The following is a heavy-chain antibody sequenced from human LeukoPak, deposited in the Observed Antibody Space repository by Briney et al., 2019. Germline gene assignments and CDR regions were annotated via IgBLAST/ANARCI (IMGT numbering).Heavy chain of an antibody. CDR2: ISSSSSYI. V-gene: IGHV3-21*01. CDR3: ARDRGIQLWLRGPEFDP. CDR1: GFTLSSYS. Sequence: GGSLRLSCAASGFTLSSYSMNWVRQAPGEGLEWVSSISSSSSYIYYADSVKGRFTISRDGAKNSLYLQMNSLRAEDTAVYYCARDRGIQLWLRGPEFDPWGQGTLVTVSS. J-gene: IGHJ5*02. D-gene: IGHD5-18*01.